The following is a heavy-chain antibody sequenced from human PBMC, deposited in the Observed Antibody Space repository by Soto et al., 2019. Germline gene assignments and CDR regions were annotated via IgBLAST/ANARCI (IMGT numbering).Heavy chain of an antibody. CDR1: GFTFSNSA. CDR2: LSGSGVST. V-gene: IGHV3-23*01. D-gene: IGHD3-22*01. CDR3: AKIESRFYYDSTGYYPFDY. Sequence: PGGYLRLSCAASGFTFSNSAMTWVRQAPGKGLEWVSALSGSGVSTYYADSVMGRFTISRDNSKNTVYLQMNSLRAEDTAVYYCAKIESRFYYDSTGYYPFDYWGQGTLVTVSS. J-gene: IGHJ4*02.